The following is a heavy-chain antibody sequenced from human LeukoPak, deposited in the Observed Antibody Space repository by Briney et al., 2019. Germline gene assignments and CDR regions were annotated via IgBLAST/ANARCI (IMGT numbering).Heavy chain of an antibody. Sequence: HPGGSLRLSCAASGFTFSSYAMSWVRQAPGKGLEWVSAISGSGGSTYYADSVKGRFTISRDNSKNTLYLQMNSLRAEDTAVYYCAKAGAAAGIWPDYWGQGTLVTVSS. V-gene: IGHV3-23*01. CDR2: ISGSGGST. J-gene: IGHJ4*02. D-gene: IGHD6-13*01. CDR1: GFTFSSYA. CDR3: AKAGAAAGIWPDY.